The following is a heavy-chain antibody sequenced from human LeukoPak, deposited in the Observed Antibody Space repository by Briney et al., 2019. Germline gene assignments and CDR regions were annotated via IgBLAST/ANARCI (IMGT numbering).Heavy chain of an antibody. CDR1: GGSISSYY. V-gene: IGHV4-39*01. J-gene: IGHJ4*02. CDR2: MSYKYSGST. CDR3: ARHGMYSGSESYYDPFDY. Sequence: SETLSLTCTVSGGSISSYYWGWIRQPPGKGLEWIGSMSYKYSGSTYYNPSLKSRVTMSVDTSKNQFSLRLSSVTAADTAVYYCARHGMYSGSESYYDPFDYWGQGTRVTVSS. D-gene: IGHD3-10*01.